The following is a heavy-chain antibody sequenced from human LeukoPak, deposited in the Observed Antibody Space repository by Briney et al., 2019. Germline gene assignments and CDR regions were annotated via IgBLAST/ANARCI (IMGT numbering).Heavy chain of an antibody. CDR1: GGSISSGGYY. V-gene: IGHV4-31*03. Sequence: SQTLSLTCTVSGGSISSGGYYWNWIRQPPGKGLEWIGYIYHSGSTYYNPSLKSRLSISVDTSKNQFSLKLNSVTAADTAVYYCARDQERMPNWFDPWGQGTLVSVSS. D-gene: IGHD2-2*01. CDR2: IYHSGST. J-gene: IGHJ5*02. CDR3: ARDQERMPNWFDP.